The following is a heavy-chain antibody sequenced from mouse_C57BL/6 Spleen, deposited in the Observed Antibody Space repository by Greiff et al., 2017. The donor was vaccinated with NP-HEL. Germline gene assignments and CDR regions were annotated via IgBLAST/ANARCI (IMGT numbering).Heavy chain of an antibody. CDR2: ISSGSSTI. V-gene: IGHV5-17*01. J-gene: IGHJ3*01. Sequence: EVMLVESGGGLVKPGGSLKLSCAASGFTFSDYGMHWVRQAPEKGLEWVAYISSGSSTIYYADTVKGRFTISRDNAKNTLFLQMTSLRSEDTAMYYCARGIDYDGFAYWGQGTLVTVSA. CDR3: ARGIDYDGFAY. D-gene: IGHD2-4*01. CDR1: GFTFSDYG.